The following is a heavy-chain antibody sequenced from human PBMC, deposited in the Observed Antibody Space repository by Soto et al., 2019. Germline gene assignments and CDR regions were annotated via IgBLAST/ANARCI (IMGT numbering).Heavy chain of an antibody. J-gene: IGHJ6*02. D-gene: IGHD6-19*01. CDR1: GYSFTSYW. Sequence: GESLKISCKGSGYSFTSYWIDWVRQMPGKGLEWMGIIYPGDSDTRYSPSFQGQVTISADKSISTAYLQWSSLKASDTAMYYCASRGIAVAGTFYGMDVWGQGTTVTVSS. CDR2: IYPGDSDT. CDR3: ASRGIAVAGTFYGMDV. V-gene: IGHV5-51*01.